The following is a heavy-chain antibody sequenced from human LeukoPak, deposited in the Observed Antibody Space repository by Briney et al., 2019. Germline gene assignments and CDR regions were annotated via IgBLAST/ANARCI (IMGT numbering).Heavy chain of an antibody. D-gene: IGHD3-22*01. CDR3: ARAKENYYDSSDAFDI. J-gene: IGHJ3*02. CDR2: ISAYNGNT. V-gene: IGHV1-18*01. Sequence: ASLKVSCKASGYTFTSYGISWVRQAPGQGLEWMGWISAYNGNTNYAQKLQGRVTMTTDTSTSTAYMELRSLRSDDTAVYYCARAKENYYDSSDAFDIWGQGTMVTVSS. CDR1: GYTFTSYG.